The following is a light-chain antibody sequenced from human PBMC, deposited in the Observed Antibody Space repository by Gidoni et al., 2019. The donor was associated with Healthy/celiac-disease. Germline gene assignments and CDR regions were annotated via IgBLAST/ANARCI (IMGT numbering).Light chain of an antibody. V-gene: IGKV3-11*01. Sequence: EIVLTQSPATLSLSPGERATLSCRASQSVSSYLAWYQQKPGQAPRLLIYDASNRATGIPARFSGSGSGTDFTLTISSLEPEDFAVYYCQQRSNLSGFGVGTKVEIK. CDR1: QSVSSY. J-gene: IGKJ4*01. CDR2: DAS. CDR3: QQRSNLSG.